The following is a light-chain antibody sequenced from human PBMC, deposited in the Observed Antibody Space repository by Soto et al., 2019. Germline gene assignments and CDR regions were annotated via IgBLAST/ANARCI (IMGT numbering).Light chain of an antibody. CDR3: QSCDSSLSALV. CDR1: SSNIGAGYD. V-gene: IGLV1-40*01. J-gene: IGLJ3*02. CDR2: TNS. Sequence: QAVVTQPPSVSGAPGQGVTISCAGTSSNIGAGYDVHWYQQVPGTAPKLLIYTNSNRPSGVPDRFSGSKSGTSASLAITGLQAADEADYYCQSCDSSLSALVFGGGTKLTVL.